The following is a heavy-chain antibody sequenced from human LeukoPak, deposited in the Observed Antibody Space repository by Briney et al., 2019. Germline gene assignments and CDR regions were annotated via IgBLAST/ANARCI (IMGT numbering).Heavy chain of an antibody. CDR2: IYPGDSDT. CDR1: GYSFTNYW. V-gene: IGHV5-51*01. CDR3: ARRIAAAGSIGTRYFDY. Sequence: GESLKISCKGSGYSFTNYWIGWVRQMPGKGLEWMGTIYPGDSDTKYSPSFQGQVTISADKSISTAYLQWSSLKASDTAMYYCARRIAAAGSIGTRYFDYWGQGTLVTVPS. J-gene: IGHJ4*02. D-gene: IGHD6-13*01.